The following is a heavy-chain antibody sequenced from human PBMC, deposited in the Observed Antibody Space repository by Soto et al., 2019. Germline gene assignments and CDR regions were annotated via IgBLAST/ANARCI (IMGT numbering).Heavy chain of an antibody. D-gene: IGHD1-26*01. V-gene: IGHV3-23*01. J-gene: IGHJ4*02. CDR3: ARRGSGSYYDY. Sequence: EVQLLESGGGLVQPGGSLRLSCAASGFTFSSYAMRWVRQAPVKGLEWVSAISGSGDSTYYADSVKARFTISRDNSKNTRYLQMNSLRAEDTAVYYCARRGSGSYYDYWGQGTLVTVSS. CDR1: GFTFSSYA. CDR2: ISGSGDST.